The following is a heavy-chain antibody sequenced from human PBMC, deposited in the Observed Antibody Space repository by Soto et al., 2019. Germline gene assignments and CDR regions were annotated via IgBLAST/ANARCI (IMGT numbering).Heavy chain of an antibody. CDR3: ASNKRWGVNNWFDP. CDR2: ISAYNGNT. CDR1: GYTFTSYG. Sequence: ASVKVSCKASGYTFTSYGISWVRQVPGQGLEWMGWISAYNGNTNYAQKLQGRVTMTPDTSTSTAYMELRSLRSDDTAVYYCASNKRWGVNNWFDPWGQGTLVTVSS. V-gene: IGHV1-18*01. J-gene: IGHJ5*02. D-gene: IGHD3-10*01.